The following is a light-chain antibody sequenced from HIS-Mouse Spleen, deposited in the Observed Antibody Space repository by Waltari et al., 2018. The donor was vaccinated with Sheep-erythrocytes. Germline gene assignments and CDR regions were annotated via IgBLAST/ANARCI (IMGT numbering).Light chain of an antibody. CDR1: SSDVGGYNY. J-gene: IGLJ1*01. Sequence: QSALTQPPSASGSPGQSVTISCTGTSSDVGGYNYVSWYQQHPGKAPKLMIYEVSKRPSGVPDRFSGSKSGNTASLTVSGLQAEDEADYYCQQYYSTPFTFGPGT. V-gene: IGLV2-8*01. CDR3: QQYYSTPFT. CDR2: EVS.